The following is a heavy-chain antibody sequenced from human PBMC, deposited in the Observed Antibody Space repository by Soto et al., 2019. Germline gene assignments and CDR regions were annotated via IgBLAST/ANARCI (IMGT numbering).Heavy chain of an antibody. CDR1: GFTFSSYG. CDR3: AKQVVRGVTWFDP. CDR2: ISYDGSNK. D-gene: IGHD3-10*01. Sequence: GGSLRLSCAASGFTFSSYGMHWVRQAPGKGLEWVAVISYDGSNKYYADSVKGRFTISRDNSKNTLYLQMNSLRAEDTAVYYCAKQVVRGVTWFDPWGQGPLVTVSS. J-gene: IGHJ5*02. V-gene: IGHV3-30*18.